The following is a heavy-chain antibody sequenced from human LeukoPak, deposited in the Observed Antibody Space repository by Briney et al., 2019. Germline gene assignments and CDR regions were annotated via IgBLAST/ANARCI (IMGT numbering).Heavy chain of an antibody. Sequence: GASVKVSCKVSGYTLTELSMHWVRQAPGKGLEWMGGFDPEDGETIYAQKFQGRVTMTEDTSTDTAYMELSSLRSEDTAVYYCATGVWTVTAPRWDNWFDPWGQGTLVTVSS. D-gene: IGHD4-17*01. CDR2: FDPEDGET. V-gene: IGHV1-24*01. J-gene: IGHJ5*02. CDR3: ATGVWTVTAPRWDNWFDP. CDR1: GYTLTELS.